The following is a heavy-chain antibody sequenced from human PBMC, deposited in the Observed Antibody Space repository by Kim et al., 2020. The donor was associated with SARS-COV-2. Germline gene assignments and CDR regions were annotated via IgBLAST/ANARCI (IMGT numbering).Heavy chain of an antibody. CDR3: ARARITMVVVVTAFDI. V-gene: IGHV4-31*03. J-gene: IGHJ3*02. D-gene: IGHD3-22*01. CDR1: GGSISSGGYY. CDR2: IYYGGST. Sequence: SETLSLTCTVSGGSISSGGYYWSWIRQHPGKGLEWIGYIYYGGSTYYNPFLKSRVTISVDTSKNQFSRKLSSVTAADTAVYYCARARITMVVVVTAFDIWGQGTMVTVSS.